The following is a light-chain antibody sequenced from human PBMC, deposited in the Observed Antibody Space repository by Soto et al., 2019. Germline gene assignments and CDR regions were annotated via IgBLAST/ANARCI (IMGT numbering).Light chain of an antibody. CDR2: VAS. V-gene: IGKV1-9*01. J-gene: IGKJ4*01. CDR1: QGINSY. Sequence: IQLTQSPSSLSASVGDRVTITCRASQGINSYLAWYQQKPGRAPKLLIYVASTLQSGVPSRFSGSGSGTDFTLTISCLQSEDFATYYCQQYYSYPQLTFGGGTKVDIK. CDR3: QQYYSYPQLT.